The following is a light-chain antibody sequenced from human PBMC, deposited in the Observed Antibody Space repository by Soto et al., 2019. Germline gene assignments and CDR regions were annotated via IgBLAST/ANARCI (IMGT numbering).Light chain of an antibody. V-gene: IGKV1-5*03. J-gene: IGKJ4*01. CDR1: QSSSSW. CDR3: QQYNSYPLT. CDR2: KAS. Sequence: DIQMTQSPSTLSASVGDRVTITCRASQSSSSWLAWYQQTPGKAPNLLIYKASSLESGVPSRFSGSGSGTEVTLTISSLQPDDFATYYCQQYNSYPLTFGGGTKVEIK.